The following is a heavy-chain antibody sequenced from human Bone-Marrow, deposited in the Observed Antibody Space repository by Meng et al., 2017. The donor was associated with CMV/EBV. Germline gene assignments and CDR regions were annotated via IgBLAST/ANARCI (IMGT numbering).Heavy chain of an antibody. CDR1: GFTFSSYE. Sequence: GESLKISCAASGFTFSSYEMNWVRQAPGKGLEWVSYISSSGSTIYYADSVKGRFTISRDNAKNSVYLLMSSLRAEDTAFYYCARDALSSGGDYWGQGALVTVSS. CDR3: ARDALSSGGDY. CDR2: ISSSGSTI. J-gene: IGHJ4*02. V-gene: IGHV3-48*03. D-gene: IGHD6-19*01.